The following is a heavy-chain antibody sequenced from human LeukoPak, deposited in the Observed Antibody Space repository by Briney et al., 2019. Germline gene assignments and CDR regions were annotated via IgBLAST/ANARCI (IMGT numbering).Heavy chain of an antibody. CDR3: ARHPGYCSGGSCFGYFQH. CDR1: GGSISSGSYY. V-gene: IGHV4-61*02. D-gene: IGHD2-15*01. CDR2: IYTSGST. J-gene: IGHJ1*01. Sequence: SETLSLTCTVSGGSISSGSYYWSWIRQPAGKGLEWIGRIYTSGSTNYNPSLKSRVTISVDTSKNQFSLKLSSVTAADTAVYYCARHPGYCSGGSCFGYFQHWGQGTLVTVSS.